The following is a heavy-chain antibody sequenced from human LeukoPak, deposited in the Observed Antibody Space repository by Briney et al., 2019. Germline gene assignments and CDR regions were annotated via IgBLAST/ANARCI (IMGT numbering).Heavy chain of an antibody. CDR2: INPSGGST. CDR1: GYTFTSYY. J-gene: IGHJ4*02. V-gene: IGHV1-46*01. CDR3: ARGDFDWLLPTPNFDY. Sequence: ASVKVSCKASGYTFTSYYMHWVRQAPGQGLEWMGIINPSGGSTSYAQKFQGRVTMTRDMSTSTVYMELSSLRSEDAAVYYCARGDFDWLLPTPNFDYWGRGTLVTVSS. D-gene: IGHD3-9*01.